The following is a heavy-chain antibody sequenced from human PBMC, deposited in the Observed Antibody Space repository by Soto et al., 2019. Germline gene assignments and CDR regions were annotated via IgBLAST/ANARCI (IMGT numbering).Heavy chain of an antibody. CDR3: ARAGRFPITIFGVVIPTGFDP. CDR2: MNPNSGNT. V-gene: IGHV1-8*01. D-gene: IGHD3-3*01. CDR1: GYTFTSYD. J-gene: IGHJ5*02. Sequence: ASVKVSCKASGYTFTSYDINWVRQATGQGREWMGWMNPNSGNTGYAQKFQGRVTMTRNTSISTAYMELSSLRSEDTAVYYCARAGRFPITIFGVVIPTGFDPWGQGTLVTVSS.